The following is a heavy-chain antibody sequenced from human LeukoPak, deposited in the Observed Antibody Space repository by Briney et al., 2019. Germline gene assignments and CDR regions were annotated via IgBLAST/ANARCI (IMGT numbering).Heavy chain of an antibody. J-gene: IGHJ5*02. Sequence: ASVKVSCKASGYTFTGHYMHWVRQAPGQGLEWMGWISPNSGATKYAQKFQGRVSMTRDRSISTAYLELSSLVSDDTAVYYCARDPGVTNWLEPWGQGTLVTVSS. CDR1: GYTFTGHY. D-gene: IGHD2-21*02. V-gene: IGHV1-2*02. CDR3: ARDPGVTNWLEP. CDR2: ISPNSGAT.